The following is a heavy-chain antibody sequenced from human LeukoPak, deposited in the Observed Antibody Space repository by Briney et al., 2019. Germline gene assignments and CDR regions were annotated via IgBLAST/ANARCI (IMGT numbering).Heavy chain of an antibody. CDR3: ARGLLWFGYMDV. Sequence: SETLSLICSVSNYSINSNYYWGWIRQSPGKGLEWIGSIYHTGSTYYNPSLKSRVTISLDASNKQFSLRLSSVTAADTAVYYCARGLLWFGYMDVWGKGTTVTISS. J-gene: IGHJ6*03. CDR1: NYSINSNYY. V-gene: IGHV4-38-2*02. CDR2: IYHTGST. D-gene: IGHD3-10*01.